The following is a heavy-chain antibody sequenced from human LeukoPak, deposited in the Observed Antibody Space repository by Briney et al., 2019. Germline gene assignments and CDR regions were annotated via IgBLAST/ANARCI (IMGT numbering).Heavy chain of an antibody. CDR3: AARPWGNYGDYSED. J-gene: IGHJ4*02. CDR2: IVVGSGNT. V-gene: IGHV1-58*01. D-gene: IGHD4-17*01. CDR1: GFTFTSSA. Sequence: SVKVSCKASGFTFTSSAVQWVRQARGQRLEWIGWIVVGSGNTNYAQKFQERVTITRDMSTSTAYMELGSLRSEDTAVYYCAARPWGNYGDYSEDWGQGTLVTVSS.